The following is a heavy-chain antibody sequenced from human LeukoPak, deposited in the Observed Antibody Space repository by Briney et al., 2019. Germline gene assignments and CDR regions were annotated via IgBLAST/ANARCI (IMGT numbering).Heavy chain of an antibody. D-gene: IGHD1-26*01. J-gene: IGHJ3*02. Sequence: SETLSLTCSVSGGPISSSSYYWGWIRQPPGKGREWIGSIYYSGSTYYNPSLKSRVTISVDTSKNQFSLKLSSVTAADTAVYYCARDNASSGAFDIWVQGTMVTVSS. V-gene: IGHV4-39*07. CDR2: IYYSGST. CDR3: ARDNASSGAFDI. CDR1: GGPISSSSYY.